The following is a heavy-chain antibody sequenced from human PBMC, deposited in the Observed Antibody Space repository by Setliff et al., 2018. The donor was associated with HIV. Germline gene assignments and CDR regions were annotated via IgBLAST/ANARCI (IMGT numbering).Heavy chain of an antibody. J-gene: IGHJ6*04. Sequence: SETLSLTCKVSGDSISSGGYYWTWIRKPAGKGLEWIGHIYTSGNTNYNPSLKSRVSISVATSKNQFFLTLTSVTAADSAVYYCARLGEHDTGDLDVWGKGATVTVSS. V-gene: IGHV4-61*09. CDR3: ARLGEHDTGDLDV. CDR2: IYTSGNT. CDR1: GDSISSGGYY. D-gene: IGHD1-1*01.